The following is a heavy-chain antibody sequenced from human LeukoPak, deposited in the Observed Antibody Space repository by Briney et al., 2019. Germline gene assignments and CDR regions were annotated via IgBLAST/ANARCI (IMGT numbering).Heavy chain of an antibody. J-gene: IGHJ4*02. CDR2: IRSKDNDGTT. D-gene: IGHD2-8*02. Sequence: GGSLRLSCTASEFTFGDFAISWVRQAPGKGLEWLGFIRSKDNDGTTDYAASVKGRFIISRDDSKNVAYLEMNDLKIEDTAVYYCTTVTVCTGSSCPGAFDHWGQGTLVTVSS. V-gene: IGHV3-49*04. CDR1: EFTFGDFA. CDR3: TTVTVCTGSSCPGAFDH.